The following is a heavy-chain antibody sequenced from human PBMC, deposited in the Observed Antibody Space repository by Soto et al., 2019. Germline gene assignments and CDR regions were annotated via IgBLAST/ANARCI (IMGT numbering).Heavy chain of an antibody. J-gene: IGHJ6*02. CDR3: ARPWLNYHDHGMDV. Sequence: SETLSLTCTVSGGSISSSSYYWGWIRQPPGKGLEWIGSIYYSGSTYYNPSLKSRVTISVDTSKNQFSLKLSSVTAADTAVYYCARPWLNYHDHGMDVWGQGTTVTVSS. D-gene: IGHD3-22*01. CDR2: IYYSGST. CDR1: GGSISSSSYY. V-gene: IGHV4-39*01.